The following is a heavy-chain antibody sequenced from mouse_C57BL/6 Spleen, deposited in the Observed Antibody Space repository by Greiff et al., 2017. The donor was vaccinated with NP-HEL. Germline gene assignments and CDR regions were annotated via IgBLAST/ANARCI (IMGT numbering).Heavy chain of an antibody. J-gene: IGHJ1*03. V-gene: IGHV5-17*01. CDR3: AREAYYGSSYGYFDV. Sequence: DVKLVESGGGLVKPGGSLKLSCAASGFTFSDYGMHWVRQAPEKGLEWVAYISSGSSTIYYADTVKGRFTISRDNAKNTLFLQMTSLRSEDTAMYYCAREAYYGSSYGYFDVWGTGTTVTVSS. CDR1: GFTFSDYG. CDR2: ISSGSSTI. D-gene: IGHD1-1*01.